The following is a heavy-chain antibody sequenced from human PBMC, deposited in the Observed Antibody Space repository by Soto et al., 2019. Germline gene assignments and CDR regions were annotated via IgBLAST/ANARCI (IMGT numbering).Heavy chain of an antibody. V-gene: IGHV1-18*01. CDR3: ARAEPRVIVPPNMDIPPSVLPPDY. J-gene: IGHJ4*02. CDR1: GYTFTTYD. CDR2: ISGHDGNT. Sequence: QVQLVQSGAEVKKPGASVKISCKASGYTFTTYDITWVRQAPGQGLEWMGWISGHDGNTYYAQRFQGRVTMTTDTTTSTSDMELRSLRSDDTAVYFCARAEPRVIVPPNMDIPPSVLPPDYWGQGTLVTVSS. D-gene: IGHD5-12*01.